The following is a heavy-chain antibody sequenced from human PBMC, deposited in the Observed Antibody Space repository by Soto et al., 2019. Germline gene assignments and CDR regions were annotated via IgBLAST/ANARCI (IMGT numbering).Heavy chain of an antibody. J-gene: IGHJ4*02. V-gene: IGHV2-5*01. Sequence: QITLKASGPTLLKPTQTLTLTCTFSGFSLITSGVGVGWIRQPPGKALEWLALTYWNDDERYSPSLKSRLTITKDTSKNQVVLTMTNMDPVDTGTYYCARSRSYYYDTSGYYPFDYWGQGTLVTVSS. CDR3: ARSRSYYYDTSGYYPFDY. CDR1: GFSLITSGVG. D-gene: IGHD3-22*01. CDR2: TYWNDDE.